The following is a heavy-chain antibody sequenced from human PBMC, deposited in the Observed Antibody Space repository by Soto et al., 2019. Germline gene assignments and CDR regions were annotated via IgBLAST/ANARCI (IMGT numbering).Heavy chain of an antibody. J-gene: IGHJ4*02. D-gene: IGHD2-2*01. CDR1: GFTFDDFS. V-gene: IGHV3-43*01. CDR3: AKEKHDASWTSFDY. CDR2: IGRDGIYT. Sequence: EVQLVESGGVVVQPGGPLRLSCAASGFTFDDFSMHWVRQAPGKGLEWVSLIGRDGIYTYYADSVKGRFTISRDNSKNSLYLQMNSLTTEDTAFYFCAKEKHDASWTSFDYWGQGTLVTVSS.